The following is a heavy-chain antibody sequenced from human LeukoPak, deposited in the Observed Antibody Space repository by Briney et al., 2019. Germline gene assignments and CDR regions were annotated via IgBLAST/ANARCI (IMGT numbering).Heavy chain of an antibody. CDR2: IYYSGST. Sequence: SETLSLTCTVSGGSISSGGYYWSWICQHPGKGLEWIGYIYYSGSTYYNPSLKSRVTISVDTSKNQFSLKLSSVTAADTAVYYCARDTGSSWSNWFDPWGQGTLVTVSS. V-gene: IGHV4-31*03. J-gene: IGHJ5*02. CDR1: GGSISSGGYY. CDR3: ARDTGSSWSNWFDP. D-gene: IGHD6-13*01.